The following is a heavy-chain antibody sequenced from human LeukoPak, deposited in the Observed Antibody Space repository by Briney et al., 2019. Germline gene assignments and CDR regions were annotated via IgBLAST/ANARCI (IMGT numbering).Heavy chain of an antibody. CDR2: ISGSVGST. D-gene: IGHD3-22*01. CDR3: ANAYYYDSSGYSGFDY. CDR1: GFTFCSYW. Sequence: GGSPRLSCAQSGFTFCSYWMHWVRQAPGKRLERVSAISGSVGSTYYADSVKGRFTISRDNSKNTLYLQMYSLRAEDTAVYYCANAYYYDSSGYSGFDYWGQGTLVTVSS. J-gene: IGHJ4*02. V-gene: IGHV3-23*01.